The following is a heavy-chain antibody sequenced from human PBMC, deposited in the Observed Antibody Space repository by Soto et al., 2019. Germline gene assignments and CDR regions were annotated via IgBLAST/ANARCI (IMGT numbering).Heavy chain of an antibody. CDR2: IYYSGST. V-gene: IGHV4-39*01. Sequence: PSETLSLTCTVSGGSISSSSYYRGWISQPPGKGLEWIGSIYYSGSTYYNPSLKSRVTISVDTSKNQFSLKLSSVTAADTAVYYCARRPGGYCSGGSCYTDAFDIWGQGTMVTVSS. D-gene: IGHD2-15*01. CDR1: GGSISSSSYY. CDR3: ARRPGGYCSGGSCYTDAFDI. J-gene: IGHJ3*02.